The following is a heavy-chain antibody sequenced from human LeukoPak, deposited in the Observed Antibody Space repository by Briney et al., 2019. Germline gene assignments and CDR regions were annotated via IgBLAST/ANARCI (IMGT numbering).Heavy chain of an antibody. J-gene: IGHJ6*02. Sequence: SVTVSCKSSGGTFSSYAISWVRQAPGQGLEWMGGIIPIFGTANYAQKFQGRVTITADESTSTAYMELSSLRSEDTAVYYCARSPYYDSSGYPYYGMDVWGQGTTVTVSS. CDR1: GGTFSSYA. D-gene: IGHD3-22*01. CDR3: ARSPYYDSSGYPYYGMDV. V-gene: IGHV1-69*01. CDR2: IIPIFGTA.